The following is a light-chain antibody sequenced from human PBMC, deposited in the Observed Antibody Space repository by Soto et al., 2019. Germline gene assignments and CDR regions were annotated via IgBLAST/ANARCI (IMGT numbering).Light chain of an antibody. CDR3: SSYTTTATVS. CDR1: SSDVGNYDY. CDR2: EVS. J-gene: IGLJ2*01. Sequence: QSVLTQPASVSGSPGQSISISCTGTSSDVGNYDYVSWYQQYPGKVPKLMIYEVSNRPSGVSNRISGSKSGNTASLTISGLQAEDEADYFCSSYTTTATVSFGGGTKVTDL. V-gene: IGLV2-14*01.